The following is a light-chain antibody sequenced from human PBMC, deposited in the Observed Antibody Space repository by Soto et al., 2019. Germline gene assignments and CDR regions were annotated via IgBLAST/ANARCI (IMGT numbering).Light chain of an antibody. V-gene: IGLV2-14*01. CDR1: SSGVGSYNY. CDR3: NSYTDSSILV. CDR2: EVS. Sequence: QSALTQPASVSGSPGQSITISCTGTSSGVGSYNYVSWYQHHPGKVPKLMIYEVSNRPSGVSNRFSGSKSGNTASLTISGLQAEDEADYYCNSYTDSSILVFGGGTKLTVL. J-gene: IGLJ3*02.